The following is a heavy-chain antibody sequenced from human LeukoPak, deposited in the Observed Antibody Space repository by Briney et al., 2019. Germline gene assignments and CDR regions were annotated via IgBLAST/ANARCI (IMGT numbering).Heavy chain of an antibody. CDR1: GGSISSYY. Sequence: SETLSLTCTVSGGSISSYYWSWIRQPPGKGLEWIGYIYYSGSTNYNPSLKSRVTISVDTSKNQFSLKLSSVTAADTAVYYCASHLWFGGKGAFDIWGQGTMVTVSS. V-gene: IGHV4-59*01. J-gene: IGHJ3*02. CDR3: ASHLWFGGKGAFDI. CDR2: IYYSGST. D-gene: IGHD3-10*01.